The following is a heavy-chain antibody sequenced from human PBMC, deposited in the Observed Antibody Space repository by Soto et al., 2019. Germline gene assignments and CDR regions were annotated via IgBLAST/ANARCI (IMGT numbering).Heavy chain of an antibody. J-gene: IGHJ6*02. CDR1: GFTFDDYT. CDR2: ISWDGGST. CDR3: AKDMTQYYYDSSGYGHYGMDV. Sequence: GGSLRLSCAASGFTFDDYTMHWVRQAPGKGLEWVSLISWDGGSTYYADSVKGRFTNSRDNSKNSLYLQMNSLRTEDTALYYCAKDMTQYYYDSSGYGHYGMDVWGQGTTVTVSS. D-gene: IGHD3-22*01. V-gene: IGHV3-43*01.